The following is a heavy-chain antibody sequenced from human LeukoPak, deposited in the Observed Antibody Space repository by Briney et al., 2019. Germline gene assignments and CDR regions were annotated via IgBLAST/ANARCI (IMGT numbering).Heavy chain of an antibody. CDR2: ISHSGST. J-gene: IGHJ4*02. CDR1: GGSFSNYY. D-gene: IGHD3-10*01. CDR3: ARGYFSGSYWNY. V-gene: IGHV4-34*01. Sequence: SETLSLTCAVYGGSFSNYYWTWIRQPPGKGLEWIGEISHSGSTNYNPSLKSRVTISVDTSKNQFSLKLSSVTAADTAVYYCARGYFSGSYWNYWGQGTLVTVSS.